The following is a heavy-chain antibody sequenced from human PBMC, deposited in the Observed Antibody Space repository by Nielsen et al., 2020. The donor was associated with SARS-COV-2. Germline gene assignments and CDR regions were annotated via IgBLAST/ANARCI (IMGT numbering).Heavy chain of an antibody. CDR1: GFTFDDYA. Sequence: GGSLRLSCAASGFTFDDYAMHWVRQAPGKGLEWVSGISWNSGSIGYADSVKGRFTISRDNAKNSLYLRMNSLRTEDTAFYYCAKDKVPYGSGGAFDNWGRGTLVSVSS. CDR3: AKDKVPYGSGGAFDN. J-gene: IGHJ4*02. V-gene: IGHV3-9*01. CDR2: ISWNSGSI. D-gene: IGHD3-10*01.